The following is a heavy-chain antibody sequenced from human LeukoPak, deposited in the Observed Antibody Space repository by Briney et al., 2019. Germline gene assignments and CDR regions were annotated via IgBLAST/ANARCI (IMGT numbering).Heavy chain of an antibody. V-gene: IGHV3-23*01. CDR3: ARGYNVDLFDY. CDR2: ISGSGGTT. D-gene: IGHD1-14*01. CDR1: GFTFSRYD. J-gene: IGHJ4*02. Sequence: GGSLRLSCAASGFTFSRYDMSWVRQAPGKGLEWVSAISGSGGTTHYADSVKGRFTISRDNSKNTLYLQMNSLRVEDTAVYYCARGYNVDLFDYWGQGTLVTVSS.